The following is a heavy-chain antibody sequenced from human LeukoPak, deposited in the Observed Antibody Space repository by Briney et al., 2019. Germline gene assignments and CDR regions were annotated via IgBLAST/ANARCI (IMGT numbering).Heavy chain of an antibody. Sequence: ASVKVSCKASGDTFSSYAISWVRQAPGQGLEWMGVINPIFDTTNYAQKFQGRVTITADTSTSTAYMELSSLRSEDTAVYYCARDPHIAAAGLVAFDIWGQGTMVTVSS. D-gene: IGHD6-13*01. V-gene: IGHV1-69*06. J-gene: IGHJ3*02. CDR1: GDTFSSYA. CDR3: ARDPHIAAAGLVAFDI. CDR2: INPIFDTT.